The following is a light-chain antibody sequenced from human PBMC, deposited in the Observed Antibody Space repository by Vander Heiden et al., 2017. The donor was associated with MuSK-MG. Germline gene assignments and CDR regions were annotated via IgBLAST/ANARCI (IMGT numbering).Light chain of an antibody. V-gene: IGKV1-9*01. Sequence: DIQLTQSPSFLSASVGDRVTITCRASQDISSYLAWYQQKPGKAPKLLIYAASTLQSGVPSRFSGSGSGTEFTLTISSLQPEDFASYYCQELSNYPRTFGQGTKVESK. CDR3: QELSNYPRT. CDR2: AAS. CDR1: QDISSY. J-gene: IGKJ1*01.